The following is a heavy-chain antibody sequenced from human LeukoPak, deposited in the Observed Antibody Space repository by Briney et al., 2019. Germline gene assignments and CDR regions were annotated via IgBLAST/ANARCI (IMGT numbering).Heavy chain of an antibody. CDR1: GYTFTSYG. V-gene: IGHV1-18*01. CDR3: ASAGPVDYGDLLYYFDY. Sequence: ASVKVSCKASGYTFTSYGISWVRQAPGQGLEWMGWISAYNGITNYAQKFQGRVTMTRDTSITTAYMELSRLRSDDTAVYYCASAGPVDYGDLLYYFDYWGQGALVTVSS. J-gene: IGHJ4*02. D-gene: IGHD4-17*01. CDR2: ISAYNGIT.